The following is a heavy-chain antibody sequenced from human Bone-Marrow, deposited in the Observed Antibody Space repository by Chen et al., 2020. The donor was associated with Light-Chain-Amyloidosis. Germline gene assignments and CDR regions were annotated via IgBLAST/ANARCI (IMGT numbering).Heavy chain of an antibody. D-gene: IGHD3-16*01. J-gene: IGHJ4*02. CDR1: GFIVSNNY. CDR3: VGGGD. Sequence: EVQLVESGGGLVQPGGSLRLSCAASGFIVSNNYMNWVRQAPGKGLEWVSFFYSGVRTYSEAPLKGQFTISRQNSKNTLYLQMNSLRAEDRAVYYCVGGGDWGQGTLVTVSS. CDR2: FYSGVRT. V-gene: IGHV3-53*04.